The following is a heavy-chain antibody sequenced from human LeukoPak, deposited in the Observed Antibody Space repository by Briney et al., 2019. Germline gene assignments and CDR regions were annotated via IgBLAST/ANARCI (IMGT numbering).Heavy chain of an antibody. D-gene: IGHD5-24*01. CDR1: GGSFSGYY. CDR2: INHSGST. V-gene: IGHV4-34*01. Sequence: SETLSLTCAVYGGSFSGYYWSWIRQPPGKGLEWIGEINHSGSTNYNPSLKSRVTISVDTSKNQFSLKLSSVTAADTAVYYCARRPINDPTNHAFDIWGQGTMVTVSS. J-gene: IGHJ3*02. CDR3: ARRPINDPTNHAFDI.